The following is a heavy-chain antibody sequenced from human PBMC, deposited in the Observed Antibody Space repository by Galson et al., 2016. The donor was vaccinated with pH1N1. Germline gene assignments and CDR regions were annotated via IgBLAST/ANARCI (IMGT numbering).Heavy chain of an antibody. Sequence: SVKVSCKASGYTFTTNYIHWVRQAPGQGLEWMGVIDPSGGGTTYAQKFQARVTMTRDTSTSTVYMDLSSLKSEDTAVYYCTRDLGRRREYWGQGTTVTVSS. J-gene: IGHJ4*02. CDR1: GYTFTTNY. D-gene: IGHD1-26*01. CDR2: IDPSGGGT. V-gene: IGHV1-46*01. CDR3: TRDLGRRREY.